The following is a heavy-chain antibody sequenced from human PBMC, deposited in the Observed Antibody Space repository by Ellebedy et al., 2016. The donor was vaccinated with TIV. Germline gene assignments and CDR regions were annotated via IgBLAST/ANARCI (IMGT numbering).Heavy chain of an antibody. J-gene: IGHJ5*01. CDR3: ARWYGSGTYYLDP. CDR2: IRNDGNNA. CDR1: GFTFSSYG. V-gene: IGHV3-33*01. D-gene: IGHD3-10*01. Sequence: PGGSLRLSCAASGFTFSSYGMHWVRQAPGKGLEWVAAIRNDGNNAYYADSVKGRFTISKENSKNTLYLQMNSPRAEDTALYYCARWYGSGTYYLDPWGQGTLVTVSS.